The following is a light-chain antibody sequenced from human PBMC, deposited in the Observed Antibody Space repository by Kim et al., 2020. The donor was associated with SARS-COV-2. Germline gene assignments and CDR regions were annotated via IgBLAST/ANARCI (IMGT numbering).Light chain of an antibody. Sequence: GDRVSITCRAGEEINTWLAWYQQRQGQAPRLLMFAATSLQSGVPSRFSGSASGTNYTLTITSLQPEDFATYYCQQANSFPRTFGQGTKVDIK. CDR1: EEINTW. V-gene: IGKV1-12*01. J-gene: IGKJ1*01. CDR2: AAT. CDR3: QQANSFPRT.